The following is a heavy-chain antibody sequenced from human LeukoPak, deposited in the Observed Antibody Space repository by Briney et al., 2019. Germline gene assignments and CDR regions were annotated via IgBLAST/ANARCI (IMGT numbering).Heavy chain of an antibody. CDR3: AKVGAYGDYARHDY. D-gene: IGHD4-17*01. CDR1: GYSISSGYY. J-gene: IGHJ4*02. CDR2: IYDSGDT. Sequence: SETLSLTCAVSGYSISSGYYWGWIRQPPGKGLEWIGNIYDSGDTYYNPSLKRRVTISADTSKNQFSLKLSSVTAADTAVYYCAKVGAYGDYARHDYWGQGTLVTVSS. V-gene: IGHV4-38-2*01.